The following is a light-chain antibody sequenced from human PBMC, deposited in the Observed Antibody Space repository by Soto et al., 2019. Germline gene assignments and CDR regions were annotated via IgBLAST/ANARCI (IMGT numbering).Light chain of an antibody. V-gene: IGLV1-44*01. CDR2: SNN. Sequence: QSVLTQPPSASGTPGQRVTISCSGSSSNIGSNTVNWYQQLPGTAPKLLIYSNNQRPSGVPDRFSGSKSGTSASLATSGLQSEDEADYYCAAWDDSLNVVVFGGGTKLTVL. CDR3: AAWDDSLNVVV. J-gene: IGLJ2*01. CDR1: SSNIGSNT.